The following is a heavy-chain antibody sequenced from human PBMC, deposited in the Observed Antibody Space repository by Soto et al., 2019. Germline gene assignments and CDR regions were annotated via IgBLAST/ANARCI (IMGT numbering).Heavy chain of an antibody. D-gene: IGHD3-10*01. CDR3: ARDAYLGSGSYAY. J-gene: IGHJ4*02. Sequence: TGGSLRLSCAASGFTFSSYGMHWVRQAPGKGLEWVALIWYDGSNKYYADSVKGRFTISRDGSKNTLYLQMNSLRAEDTAVYYCARDAYLGSGSYAYWGQGTLVTVSS. CDR2: IWYDGSNK. V-gene: IGHV3-33*01. CDR1: GFTFSSYG.